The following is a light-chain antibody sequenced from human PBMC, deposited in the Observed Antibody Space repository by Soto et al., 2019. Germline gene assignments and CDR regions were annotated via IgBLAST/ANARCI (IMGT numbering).Light chain of an antibody. Sequence: EIVMTQSPATLSVSPGERATLSCRASQSVSSNLAWYQQKPGQAPRLLIYGASTRATGIPARFSGSGSVTEFTLTISSLQSEDFAVYYCQQYNNWPYFGQGTKLEIK. J-gene: IGKJ2*01. CDR2: GAS. CDR3: QQYNNWPY. V-gene: IGKV3-15*01. CDR1: QSVSSN.